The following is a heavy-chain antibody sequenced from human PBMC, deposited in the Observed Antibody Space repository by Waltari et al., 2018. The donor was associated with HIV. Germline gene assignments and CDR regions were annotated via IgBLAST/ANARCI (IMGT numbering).Heavy chain of an antibody. Sequence: QLQLQESGPGLVKPSETLSLTCTVSGGSISSSSYYWGWIRQPPGKGLEWIGSIYYSGSTYYNPSLKSRVTISVDTSKNQFSLKLSSVTAADTAVYYCARRAYYDYVSGDYWGQGTLVTVSS. J-gene: IGHJ4*02. CDR1: GGSISSSSYY. CDR2: IYYSGST. V-gene: IGHV4-39*01. CDR3: ARRAYYDYVSGDY. D-gene: IGHD3-16*01.